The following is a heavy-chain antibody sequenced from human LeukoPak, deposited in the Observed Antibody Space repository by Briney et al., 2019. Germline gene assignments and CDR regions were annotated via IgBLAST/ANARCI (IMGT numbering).Heavy chain of an antibody. CDR1: GYSFTSYW. V-gene: IGHV5-51*01. CDR2: IYPGDSDT. D-gene: IGHD2-2*01. Sequence: HGESLKISCKGSGYSFTSYWIGWVRQMPGKGLEWMGIIYPGDSDTRYSPSFQGQVTISADKSISTAYLQWSSLKASDIAMYYCARLGPMVVVVPAAPFDYWGQGTLVTVSS. CDR3: ARLGPMVVVVPAAPFDY. J-gene: IGHJ4*02.